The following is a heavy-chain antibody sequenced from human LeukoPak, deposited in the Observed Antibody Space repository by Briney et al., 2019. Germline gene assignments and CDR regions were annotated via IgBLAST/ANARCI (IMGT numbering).Heavy chain of an antibody. CDR1: GFTFSSYG. J-gene: IGHJ5*02. Sequence: GGSLRLSCAASGFTFSSYGMHWVRQAPGKGLEWVAVIWYDGSNKYYADSVKGRFTISRDNSKNTLYLQMNSLRAEDTAVYYFARDRGRYCSSTSCYIPSWFDPWGQGTLVTVSS. V-gene: IGHV3-33*01. D-gene: IGHD2-2*02. CDR2: IWYDGSNK. CDR3: ARDRGRYCSSTSCYIPSWFDP.